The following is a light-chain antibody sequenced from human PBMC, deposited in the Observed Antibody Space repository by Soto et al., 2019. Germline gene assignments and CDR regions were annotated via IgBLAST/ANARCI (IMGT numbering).Light chain of an antibody. CDR1: NNDVGGYRL. CDR2: EAT. V-gene: IGLV2-14*02. CDR3: ASWDDSLNGSNWV. Sequence: QSVLDQPASVSGSPGQSITISCTGTNNDVGGYRLVSWYQQYSGKAPKLIIYEATKRPSGVSDRFSGSKSGTSASLAISGLQSEDEADYYCASWDDSLNGSNWVFGGGTKLTVL. J-gene: IGLJ3*02.